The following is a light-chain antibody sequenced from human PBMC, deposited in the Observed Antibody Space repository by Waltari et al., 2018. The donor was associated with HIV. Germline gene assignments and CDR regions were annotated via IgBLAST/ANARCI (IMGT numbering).Light chain of an antibody. J-gene: IGLJ3*02. CDR2: KDT. V-gene: IGLV3-25*03. CDR1: ALPKQY. CDR3: QSADSNASLWV. Sequence: SYELTQPPPVSVSPGRTARITCSGDALPKQYAYWSQQRPGQAPVLVIYKDTERPSGIPERFSGSSSGTTATLTIIGVQAQDEADYHCQSADSNASLWVFGGGTKLTVL.